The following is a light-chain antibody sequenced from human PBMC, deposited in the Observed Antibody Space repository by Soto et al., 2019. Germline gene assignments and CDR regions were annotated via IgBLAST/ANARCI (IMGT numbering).Light chain of an antibody. CDR3: QQSKTKLWT. V-gene: IGKV1-5*01. J-gene: IGKJ1*01. CDR1: ESISDW. CDR2: EAS. Sequence: DILMTQSPSTLSASVGDRVTITCRASESISDWLAWYQQKPGKAPKLLIYEASILESGVPSRFSGTGSGTEFTLTISSLQPSDFATYYCQQSKTKLWTFGQGTRVEV.